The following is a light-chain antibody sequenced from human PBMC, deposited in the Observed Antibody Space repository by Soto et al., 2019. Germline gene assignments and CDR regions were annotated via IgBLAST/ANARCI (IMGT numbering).Light chain of an antibody. J-gene: IGKJ4*01. CDR2: GAS. CDR3: QQYGSSLGVT. CDR1: QSVSSSY. Sequence: EIVLTHSPGTLALSPGGKCTLSFRASQSVSSSYLAWYQQKPGQAPRLLIYGASSRATGIPDRFSGSGSGADFTLTISRLEPEDFAVYYCQQYGSSLGVTFGGGTKVDIK. V-gene: IGKV3-20*01.